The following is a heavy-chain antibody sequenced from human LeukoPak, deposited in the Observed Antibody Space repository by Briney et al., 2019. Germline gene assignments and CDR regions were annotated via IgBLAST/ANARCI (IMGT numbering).Heavy chain of an antibody. Sequence: SDTLSLICTVSGGSISGYYWHWLRQPPGKGLAWVGYFYYGGSGSANYNPSLKIRLTLSGDSSNTQFSLKLRCVTDAHTAVYYCAMSPGLEARGMRWFFELWGGGTLGTVSS. J-gene: IGHJ2*01. CDR3: AMSPGLEARGMRWFFEL. V-gene: IGHV4-59*07. D-gene: IGHD6-13*01. CDR1: GGSISGYY. CDR2: FYYGGSGSA.